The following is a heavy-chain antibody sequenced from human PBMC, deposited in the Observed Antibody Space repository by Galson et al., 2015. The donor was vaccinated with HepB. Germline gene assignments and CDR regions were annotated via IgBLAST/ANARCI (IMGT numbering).Heavy chain of an antibody. V-gene: IGHV3-23*01. J-gene: IGHJ4*02. CDR3: AKGHWNFDY. CDR1: GFSFSTYG. Sequence: SLRLSCAASGFSFSTYGVSWVRQAPGKGLEWVSTISGSGSKNFYADSVKGRFIISRDNSKNTLYLQMNSLRAEDTAVYYCAKGHWNFDYWGQGTLVTVSS. D-gene: IGHD1-1*01. CDR2: ISGSGSKN.